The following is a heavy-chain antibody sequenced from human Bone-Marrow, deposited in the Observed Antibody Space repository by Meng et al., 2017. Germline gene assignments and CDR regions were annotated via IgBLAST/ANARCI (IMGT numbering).Heavy chain of an antibody. CDR1: GFSLSTSGVG. CDR2: IYWDDDK. D-gene: IGHD2-15*01. Sequence: QITLKESGPALVKPTQILTLTCPFSGFSLSTSGVGVGWIRQPPGKALEWLALIYWDDDKRYSPSLKSRLTITKYTSKNQVVLTMTNMDPVDTATYYCAHSRLLGNWFDPWGQGTLVTVSS. J-gene: IGHJ5*02. CDR3: AHSRLLGNWFDP. V-gene: IGHV2-5*02.